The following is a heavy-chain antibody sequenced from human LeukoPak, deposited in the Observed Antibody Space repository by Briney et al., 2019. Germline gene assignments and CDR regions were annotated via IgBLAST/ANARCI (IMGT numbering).Heavy chain of an antibody. J-gene: IGHJ4*02. D-gene: IGHD6-13*01. CDR2: IYYSGST. CDR1: GGSISSSSYY. CDR3: ARELGGLFDY. V-gene: IGHV4-39*07. Sequence: PSETLSLTCTVSGGSISSSSYYWGWIRQPPGKGLEWIGSIYYSGSTYYNPSLKSRVTISVDTSKNQFSLKLSSVTAADTAVYYCARELGGLFDYWGQGTLVTVSS.